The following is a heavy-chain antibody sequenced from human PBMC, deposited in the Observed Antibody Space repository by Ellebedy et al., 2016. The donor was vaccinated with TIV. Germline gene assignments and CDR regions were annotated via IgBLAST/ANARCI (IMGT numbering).Heavy chain of an antibody. V-gene: IGHV3-48*01. CDR1: GFSFSSYS. CDR2: FSSSSSNI. J-gene: IGHJ2*01. Sequence: GESLKISCAASGFSFSSYSMNWVSQAPGKGLEWFSYFSSSSSNIYYADSVKGRFTISRDNAKNSLYLQMNSLRAEDTAVYYCARDRRPWYFDLWGRGTLVTVSS. CDR3: ARDRRPWYFDL.